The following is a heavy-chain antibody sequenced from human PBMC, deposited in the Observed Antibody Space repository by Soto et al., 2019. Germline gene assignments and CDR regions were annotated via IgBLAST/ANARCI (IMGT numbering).Heavy chain of an antibody. CDR3: ARHQEIGKAVAAYFDY. CDR1: GGNIISSSYY. Sequence: PSETLSLTCTVSGGNIISSSYYWGWIRQPPGKGLEWIGSIYYSGSTYYNPSLKSRVTISVDTSKNQFSLKLSSVTAADTAVYYCARHQEIGKAVAAYFDYWGQGTLVTVSS. J-gene: IGHJ4*02. V-gene: IGHV4-39*01. CDR2: IYYSGST. D-gene: IGHD6-19*01.